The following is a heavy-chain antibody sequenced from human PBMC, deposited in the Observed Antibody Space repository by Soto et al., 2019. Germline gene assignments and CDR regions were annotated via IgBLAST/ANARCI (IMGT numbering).Heavy chain of an antibody. V-gene: IGHV1-18*01. CDR1: GYTFTSYG. J-gene: IGHJ4*02. D-gene: IGHD3-22*01. CDR2: ISAYNGNT. CDR3: ARRRVEGYDSSGYYWDAYYFDY. Sequence: ASVKVSCKASGYTFTSYGISWVRQAPGQGLEWMGWISAYNGNTNYAQKLQGRVTMTTDTSTSTAYMELRSLRSDDTAVYYCARRRVEGYDSSGYYWDAYYFDYWGQGTLVTVSS.